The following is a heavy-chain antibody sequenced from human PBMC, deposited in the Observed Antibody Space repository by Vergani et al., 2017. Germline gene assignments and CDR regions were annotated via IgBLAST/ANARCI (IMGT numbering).Heavy chain of an antibody. J-gene: IGHJ6*03. Sequence: QVQLVESGGGVVQPGRSLRLSCAASGFTFSSYGMHWVRQAPGKGLEWVAVIWYDGSNKYYADSVKGRCTISRDNSKNTLYLQMNSLRAEDTAVYYCARGYSSSWYYYYMDVWGKGTTVTVSS. D-gene: IGHD6-13*01. V-gene: IGHV3-33*01. CDR1: GFTFSSYG. CDR3: ARGYSSSWYYYYMDV. CDR2: IWYDGSNK.